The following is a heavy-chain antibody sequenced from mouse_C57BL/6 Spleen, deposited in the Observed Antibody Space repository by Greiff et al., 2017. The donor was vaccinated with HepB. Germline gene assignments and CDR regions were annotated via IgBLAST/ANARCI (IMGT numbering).Heavy chain of an antibody. V-gene: IGHV1-81*01. D-gene: IGHD2-4*01. CDR1: GYTFTSYG. Sequence: QVQLQQSGAELARPGASVKLSCKASGYTFTSYGISWVKQRTGQGLEWIGEIYPRSGNTYYNEKFKCKATLTADKSSSTAYMVLRSLTSEDSAVYFCAREGIYYEAMDYWGQGTSVTVSS. J-gene: IGHJ4*01. CDR2: IYPRSGNT. CDR3: AREGIYYEAMDY.